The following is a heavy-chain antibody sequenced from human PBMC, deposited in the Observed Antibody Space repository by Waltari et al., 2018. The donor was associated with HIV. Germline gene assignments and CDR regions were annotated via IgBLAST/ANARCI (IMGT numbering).Heavy chain of an antibody. CDR1: GGSISSGGYY. CDR3: ASEGGSIAAAGTHAFDI. Sequence: QVQLQESGPGLVKPSQTLSLTCTVSGGSISSGGYYWSWIRQHPGKGLEWIGYISYSGSTYYHPSLKSRVTISVDTSKTQFSLKLSSVTAADTAVYYCASEGGSIAAAGTHAFDIWGQGTMVTVSS. J-gene: IGHJ3*02. V-gene: IGHV4-31*03. D-gene: IGHD6-13*01. CDR2: ISYSGST.